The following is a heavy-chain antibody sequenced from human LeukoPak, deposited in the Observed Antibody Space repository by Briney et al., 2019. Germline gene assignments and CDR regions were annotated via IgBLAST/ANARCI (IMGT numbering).Heavy chain of an antibody. J-gene: IGHJ6*03. Sequence: SETLSLTCTVSGGSISRYYWSWIRQPPGKGLEWIGYIYDSGSTKYSPSLQSRVTMSVDTSRNQFSLKLSSVTAADTAVYYCARDGSDYADYYYYYYMDVWGKGTTVTVSS. CDR3: ARDGSDYADYYYYYYMDV. V-gene: IGHV4-59*12. CDR2: IYDSGST. D-gene: IGHD5-12*01. CDR1: GGSISRYY.